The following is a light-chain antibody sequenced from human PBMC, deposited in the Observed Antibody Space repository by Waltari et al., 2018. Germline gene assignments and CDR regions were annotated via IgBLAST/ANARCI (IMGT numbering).Light chain of an antibody. V-gene: IGLV8-61*01. CDR2: KIN. J-gene: IGLJ2*01. Sequence: QTVVTLEPSLSVSPGGTVTLICALSSGSISSTSYVRWYRQTPGQAPRTLIYKINSRSAGVPDRFSGSFLGNKAALTITGAQADDESDYYCLMYMGSGIWVFGGGTKVTVL. CDR1: SGSISSTSY. CDR3: LMYMGSGIWV.